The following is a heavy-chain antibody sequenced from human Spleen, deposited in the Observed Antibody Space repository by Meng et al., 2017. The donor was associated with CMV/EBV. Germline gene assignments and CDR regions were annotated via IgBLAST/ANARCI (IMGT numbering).Heavy chain of an antibody. D-gene: IGHD6-19*01. V-gene: IGHV3-53*01. CDR2: IYSGGNT. Sequence: GESLKISCAASGFTVSSNYMSWVRQAPGKGLEWVSVIYSGGNTYYADSVKGRFTISRDNSKNTLYLQMNSLRAEDTAVYYCARDNPSSGWSYYYYGMDVWGQGTTVTVSS. CDR1: GFTVSSNY. CDR3: ARDNPSSGWSYYYYGMDV. J-gene: IGHJ6*02.